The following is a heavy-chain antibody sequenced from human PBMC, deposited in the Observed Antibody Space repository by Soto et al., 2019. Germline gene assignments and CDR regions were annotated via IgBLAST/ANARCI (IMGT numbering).Heavy chain of an antibody. D-gene: IGHD5-12*01. CDR2: IIPVLDIP. V-gene: IGHV1-69*02. J-gene: IGHJ4*02. CDR3: ATSGELATSDY. CDR1: GGTFSTFA. Sequence: QVQLVQSGPEVKKPGSSVKVSCKASGGTFSTFAISWVRQAPGQGLEWMGRIIPVLDIPNYAQKFLGRVKITADKSANTAYMELSGLRSDDTAVYYCATSGELATSDYWGQGTLVTVSS.